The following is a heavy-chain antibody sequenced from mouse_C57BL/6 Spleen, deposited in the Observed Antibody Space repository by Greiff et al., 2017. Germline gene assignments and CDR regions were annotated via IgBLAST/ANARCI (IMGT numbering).Heavy chain of an antibody. Sequence: VQLQQSVAELVRPGASVKLSCTASGFNIKHTYMHWVKQRPEPGLEWIGRIDPANGNTKYAPTFQGTATITADTSSNTAYLQRSSLTSEDTAIYYCARDFITTVVDYWGQGTTLTVSS. D-gene: IGHD1-1*01. CDR3: ARDFITTVVDY. J-gene: IGHJ2*01. CDR2: IDPANGNT. V-gene: IGHV14-3*01. CDR1: GFNIKHTY.